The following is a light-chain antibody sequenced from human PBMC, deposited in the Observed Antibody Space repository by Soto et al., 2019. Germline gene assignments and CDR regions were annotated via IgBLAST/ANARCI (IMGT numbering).Light chain of an antibody. CDR1: SSDVGGYNY. CDR2: EVS. V-gene: IGLV2-14*01. J-gene: IGLJ2*01. Sequence: QSALTQPASVSGSPGQSITISCTGTSSDVGGYNYVSWYQQHPGKAPKLMIYEVSNRPSGVSNRFSGSKSGNTASLTISGLQDEDKADYYCSSYASTSTVLFGGGTKLTVL. CDR3: SSYASTSTVL.